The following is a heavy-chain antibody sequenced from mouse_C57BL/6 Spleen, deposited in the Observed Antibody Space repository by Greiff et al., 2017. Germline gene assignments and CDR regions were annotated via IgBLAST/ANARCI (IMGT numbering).Heavy chain of an antibody. D-gene: IGHD2-3*01. CDR2: IYPGSGST. Sequence: QVQLQQPGAELVKPGASVKMSCKASGYTFTSYWITWVKQRPGQGLEWIGDIYPGSGSTNYNEKFKSKATLTVDTSSSTAYMQLSSLTSEDSAVYYCARESYDRTGFAYWGQGTLVTVSA. CDR3: ARESYDRTGFAY. CDR1: GYTFTSYW. V-gene: IGHV1-55*01. J-gene: IGHJ3*01.